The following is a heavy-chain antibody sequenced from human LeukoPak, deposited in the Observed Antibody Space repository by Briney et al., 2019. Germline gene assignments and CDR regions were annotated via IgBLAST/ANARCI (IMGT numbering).Heavy chain of an antibody. Sequence: SETLSLTCSVSGASFSDYYWNWIRQSPGKGLEWIGYIYPSGSTDYNPSLKSRVTMSTDTSKNQIPLKLTSVTAADTAVYFCARQATLLAGRLEAGGFDIWGRGTMVTVSS. J-gene: IGHJ3*02. V-gene: IGHV4-59*08. D-gene: IGHD3-3*01. CDR1: GASFSDYY. CDR3: ARQATLLAGRLEAGGFDI. CDR2: IYPSGST.